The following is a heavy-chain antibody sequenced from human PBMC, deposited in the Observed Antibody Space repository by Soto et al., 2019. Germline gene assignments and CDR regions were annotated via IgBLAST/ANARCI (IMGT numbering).Heavy chain of an antibody. J-gene: IGHJ4*02. D-gene: IGHD3-10*01. CDR2: IYSGGST. CDR1: GFTVSSNY. CDR3: ARGATYGSGSHIDY. V-gene: IGHV3-66*01. Sequence: EVQLVESGGGLVQPGGSLRLSCAASGFTVSSNYMSWVRQAPGKGLEWVSVIYSGGSTYYADSVKGRFTISRDNSKNTLYLQVNSLRAEDTAVYYCARGATYGSGSHIDYWGQGTLVTVSS.